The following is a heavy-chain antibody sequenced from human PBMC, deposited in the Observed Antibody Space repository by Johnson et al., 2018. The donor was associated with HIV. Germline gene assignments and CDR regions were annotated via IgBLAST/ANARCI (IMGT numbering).Heavy chain of an antibody. Sequence: VQLVESGGGLVQPGGSLRLSCAASGFTFSSYDMHWVRQATGKGLEWVSAIGTAGDTYYPGSVKGRFTISRENAKNSLYLKMNSLRAEDTAVYYCARGRKDMEAADGLDNDGFDMWGQGTLVTVSS. CDR1: GFTFSSYD. CDR2: IGTAGDT. J-gene: IGHJ3*02. V-gene: IGHV3-13*01. CDR3: ARGRKDMEAADGLDNDGFDM. D-gene: IGHD6-13*01.